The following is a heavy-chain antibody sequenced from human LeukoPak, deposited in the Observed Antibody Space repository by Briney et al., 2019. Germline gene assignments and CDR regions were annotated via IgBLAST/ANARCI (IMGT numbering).Heavy chain of an antibody. CDR3: ARGGIVGATRPTYFDY. CDR1: GYSFSSYG. J-gene: IGHJ4*02. Sequence: ASVKVSCKASGYSFSSYGISWVRQAPGQGLEWMGWISAYNGNTKYAQKLQGRVTMTTDTSTSTAYMELMSLRSDDTAVFYCARGGIVGATRPTYFDYWGQGSQVTVSS. CDR2: ISAYNGNT. D-gene: IGHD1-26*01. V-gene: IGHV1-18*01.